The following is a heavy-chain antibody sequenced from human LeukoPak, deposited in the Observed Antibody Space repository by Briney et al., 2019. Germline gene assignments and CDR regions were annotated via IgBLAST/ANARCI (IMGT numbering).Heavy chain of an antibody. CDR1: GYTFTSYD. CDR2: MNPNSGNT. V-gene: IGHV1-8*01. CDR3: ARGRYSDYYYYYMDV. J-gene: IGHJ6*03. D-gene: IGHD5-18*01. Sequence: ASVKVSCKXSGYTFTSYDINWVRQATRQGLEWMGWMNPNSGNTGYAQKFQGRVTMTRNTSISTAYMELSSLRSEDTAVYYCARGRYSDYYYYYMDVWGKGTTVTVSS.